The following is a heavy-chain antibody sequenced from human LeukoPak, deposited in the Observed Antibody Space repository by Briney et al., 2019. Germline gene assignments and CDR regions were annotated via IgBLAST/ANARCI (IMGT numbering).Heavy chain of an antibody. Sequence: PGGSLRLSCAASGFTFSSYAMSWVSQAPGKGLEWVSAISGSGGSTYYADSVKGRFTISRDNSKNTLYLQMNSLRAEDTAVYYCAKGQEGPAAIAWNYWGQGTLVSVSS. CDR3: AKGQEGPAAIAWNY. CDR1: GFTFSSYA. J-gene: IGHJ4*02. CDR2: ISGSGGST. V-gene: IGHV3-23*01. D-gene: IGHD2-2*02.